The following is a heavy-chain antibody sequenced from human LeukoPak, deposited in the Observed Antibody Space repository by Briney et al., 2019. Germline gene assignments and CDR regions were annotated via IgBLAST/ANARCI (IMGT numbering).Heavy chain of an antibody. J-gene: IGHJ3*02. D-gene: IGHD6-19*01. CDR1: GYSISSNYY. Sequence: SETLSLTCTVSGYSISSNYYWGWIRQPPGKGLEWIGSIYHSGSTYYNPSLKSRVTISVDTSKNKFSLKLSSVTAADTAVYYCARALYISGPFDIWGQGTMVTVSS. CDR3: ARALYISGPFDI. V-gene: IGHV4-38-2*02. CDR2: IYHSGST.